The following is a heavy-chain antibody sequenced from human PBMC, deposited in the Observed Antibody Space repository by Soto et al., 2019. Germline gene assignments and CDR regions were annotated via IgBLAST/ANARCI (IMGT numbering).Heavy chain of an antibody. CDR1: GYTFNTYG. CDR2: INPYNGNT. V-gene: IGHV1-18*01. J-gene: IGHJ4*02. D-gene: IGHD4-17*01. CDR3: ARGCIAVTTHLCY. Sequence: ASVKVSCKASGYTFNTYGITWVRQAPGQGLEWVGWINPYNGNTKFAQKLQDRVTMTTATSTSTAYMELASLRSDDTAVYYCARGCIAVTTHLCYWGQGTLVTVSS.